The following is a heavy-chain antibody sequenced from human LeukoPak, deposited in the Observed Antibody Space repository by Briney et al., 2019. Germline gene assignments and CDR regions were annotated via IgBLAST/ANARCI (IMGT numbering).Heavy chain of an antibody. V-gene: IGHV4-59*12. Sequence: SETLSLTCTVSGGSISSYYWSWIRQPPGKGLEWIGYIYYSGSTNYNPSLKSRVTISVDTSKNQFSLKLSSVTAADTAVYYCARDGLWQLLGWFDPWGQGTLVTVSS. CDR3: ARDGLWQLLGWFDP. CDR2: IYYSGST. D-gene: IGHD2-15*01. CDR1: GGSISSYY. J-gene: IGHJ5*02.